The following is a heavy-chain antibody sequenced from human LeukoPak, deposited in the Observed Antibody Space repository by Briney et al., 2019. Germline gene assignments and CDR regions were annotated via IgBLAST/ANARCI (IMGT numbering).Heavy chain of an antibody. J-gene: IGHJ4*02. CDR3: ARDRRYSPDY. V-gene: IGHV3-74*01. CDR1: GFTFSSYW. Sequence: GGSLRLSCAASGFTFSSYWMHWVRQAPGKGLVWVSTIYSVGSDTLYADSVKGRFTISRYNAKNTLYLQMNSLRAEDTAVYYCARDRRYSPDYWGRGTLVTVSS. CDR2: IYSVGSDT. D-gene: IGHD5-18*01.